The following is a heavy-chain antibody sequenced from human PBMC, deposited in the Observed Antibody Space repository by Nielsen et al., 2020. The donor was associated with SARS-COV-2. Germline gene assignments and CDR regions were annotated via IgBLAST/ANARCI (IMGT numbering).Heavy chain of an antibody. J-gene: IGHJ6*03. CDR2: IYYSGST. CDR3: ARQLVYSSSWYNYYYYMDV. V-gene: IGHV4-59*08. Sequence: SETLSLTCAVYGGSFSGYYWSWIRQPPGKGLEWIGYIYYSGSTNYNPSLKSRVTISVDTSKNQFSLKLSSVTAADTAVYYCARQLVYSSSWYNYYYYMDVWGKGTTVTVSS. CDR1: GGSFSGYY. D-gene: IGHD6-13*01.